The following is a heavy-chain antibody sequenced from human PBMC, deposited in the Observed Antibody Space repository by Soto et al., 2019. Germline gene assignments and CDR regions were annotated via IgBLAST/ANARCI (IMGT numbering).Heavy chain of an antibody. CDR2: IGTAGDT. CDR1: GFTFSSYD. D-gene: IGHD2-15*01. J-gene: IGHJ4*02. V-gene: IGHV3-13*01. Sequence: GGSLRLSCAASGFTFSSYDMHWVRQATGKGLEWVSAIGTAGDTCYPGSVKGRFTISRENAKNSLYLQMNSLRAEDTAVYYCARGYCSGGSCYFGYRAQRTPVTVSS. CDR3: ARGYCSGGSCYFGY.